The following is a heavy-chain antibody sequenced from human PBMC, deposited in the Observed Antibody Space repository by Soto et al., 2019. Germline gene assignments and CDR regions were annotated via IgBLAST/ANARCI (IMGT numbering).Heavy chain of an antibody. CDR2: ISGNGAST. CDR1: GFAFSIYA. V-gene: IGHV3-23*01. CDR3: ARLGGYSGYDPFDY. J-gene: IGHJ4*02. Sequence: GGSLRLSCAASGFAFSIYAMVWVRQAPGKGLEWVSVISGNGASTYYPESVKGRFTISRDISKNTLFLQMNSLRAEDTAVYYCARLGGYSGYDPFDYWGQGTLVTVSS. D-gene: IGHD5-12*01.